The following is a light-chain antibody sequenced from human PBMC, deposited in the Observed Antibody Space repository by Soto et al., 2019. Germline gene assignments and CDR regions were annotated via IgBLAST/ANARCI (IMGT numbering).Light chain of an antibody. Sequence: EIVLTQSPATLSLSPGERATLSCRASQSVSNYLAWYQLKSGQAPRLLIYDASNRATGIPARFSGTGSGTDFTLTISNLQSEDFALYYCQHYFNWPYTFGQGTKLEIK. CDR2: DAS. CDR1: QSVSNY. CDR3: QHYFNWPYT. V-gene: IGKV3-11*01. J-gene: IGKJ2*01.